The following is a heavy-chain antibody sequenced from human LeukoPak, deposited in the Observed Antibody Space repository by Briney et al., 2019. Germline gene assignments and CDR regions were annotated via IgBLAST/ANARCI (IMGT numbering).Heavy chain of an antibody. CDR2: INPNSGGT. D-gene: IGHD3-22*01. V-gene: IGHV1-2*02. Sequence: ASVKVSCKASGYTFTGYYMHWVRQAPGQGLEWMGWINPNSGGTNYAQKFQGRVTMTRDTSISTAYMELSRLRSDDMAVYYCARDGEPDYYDSSGYSPDYWGQGTLVTVSS. CDR1: GYTFTGYY. CDR3: ARDGEPDYYDSSGYSPDY. J-gene: IGHJ4*02.